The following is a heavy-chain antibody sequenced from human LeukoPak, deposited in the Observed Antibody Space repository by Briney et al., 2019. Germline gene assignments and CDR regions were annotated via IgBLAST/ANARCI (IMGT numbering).Heavy chain of an antibody. CDR2: IRYDGSNK. CDR1: GFTFSSYG. CDR3: AKEWFVAAAGRYFDY. D-gene: IGHD6-13*01. Sequence: GGSLRLSCAASGFTFSSYGMHWVRQAPGKGLEWVAFIRYDGSNKYYADSVKGRFTISRDNSKNTLYLQMNSLRAEDTAVYYCAKEWFVAAAGRYFDYWGQGTLVTVSS. J-gene: IGHJ4*02. V-gene: IGHV3-30*02.